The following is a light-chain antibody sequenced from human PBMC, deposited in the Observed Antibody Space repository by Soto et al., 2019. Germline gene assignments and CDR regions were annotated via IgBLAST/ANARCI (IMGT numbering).Light chain of an antibody. Sequence: DIQMTQSPSSLFASVGDRVTITCRASQSISGYLNWYQQKPGKAPKLLIYAASSLQSGVPSRFSGSGSGTDFTLTISSLQPEDFATYYCQQSYSTLLYTFGQGTKLEIK. J-gene: IGKJ2*01. CDR1: QSISGY. CDR3: QQSYSTLLYT. CDR2: AAS. V-gene: IGKV1-39*01.